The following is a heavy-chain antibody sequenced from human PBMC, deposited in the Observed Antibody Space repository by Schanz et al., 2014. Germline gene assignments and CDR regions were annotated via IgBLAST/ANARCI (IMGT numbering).Heavy chain of an antibody. Sequence: EVQLVESGGGLVQPGGSLRLSCAASGFTFSSYWMSWVRQAPGEGLEWVANLKQDGSEKYYVDSVKGRFTISRDNAKNSLYLQMNSLRDEDTAVYYCERDSDSATMVRTYNWFDPWGQGTLVTVSS. J-gene: IGHJ5*02. CDR3: ERDSDSATMVRTYNWFDP. D-gene: IGHD3-10*01. CDR2: LKQDGSEK. CDR1: GFTFSSYW. V-gene: IGHV3-7*01.